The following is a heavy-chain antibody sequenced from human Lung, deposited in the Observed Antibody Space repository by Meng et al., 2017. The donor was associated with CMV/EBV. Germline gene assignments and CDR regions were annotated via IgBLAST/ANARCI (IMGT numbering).Heavy chain of an antibody. CDR1: GWSLSGHS. Sequence: SXTLSLTCAASGWSLSGHSWSWIRQPPGQGLEWIGDIYQRGSPNYNSSLKSRVTISLDTSRNQFSLNLKSLTAADGAVYFCARGLGYCNSATCYSYLYYGMAVWG. D-gene: IGHD2-2*01. J-gene: IGHJ6*01. CDR3: ARGLGYCNSATCYSYLYYGMAV. V-gene: IGHV4-34*01. CDR2: IYQRGSP.